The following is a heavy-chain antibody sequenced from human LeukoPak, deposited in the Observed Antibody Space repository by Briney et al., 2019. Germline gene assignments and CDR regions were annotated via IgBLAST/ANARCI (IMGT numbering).Heavy chain of an antibody. CDR1: GGSISSGSYY. V-gene: IGHV4-61*02. D-gene: IGHD3/OR15-3a*01. CDR3: ARLIFHTKTFDP. Sequence: SETLSLTCTVSGGSISSGSYYWSWIRQPAGKGLEWIGRIYTSGSTNYNPSLKSRVTISVDTSKNQLSLRLSSVTAADTAVYYCARLIFHTKTFDPWGQGTLVTVSS. CDR2: IYTSGST. J-gene: IGHJ5*02.